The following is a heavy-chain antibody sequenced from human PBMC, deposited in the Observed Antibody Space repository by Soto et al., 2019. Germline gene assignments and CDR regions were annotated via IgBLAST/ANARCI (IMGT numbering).Heavy chain of an antibody. CDR3: ARDHKCDGMGV. Sequence: TLSLTCSVSGGSFSSDSFIWSWVRQFPGKGLEWIGYIYYSGTTYYNPSLRSRVIMSVDTSKNQFSLKLSSVTAADTAVYYGARDHKCDGMGVWGQGNTGTV. V-gene: IGHV4-31*03. CDR2: IYYSGTT. J-gene: IGHJ6*02. CDR1: GGSFSSDSFI.